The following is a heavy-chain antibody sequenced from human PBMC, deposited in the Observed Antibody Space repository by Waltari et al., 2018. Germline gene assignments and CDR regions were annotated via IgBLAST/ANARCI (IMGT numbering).Heavy chain of an antibody. V-gene: IGHV3-49*03. J-gene: IGHJ6*02. Sequence: EVQLVESGGGLVQPGRSLRLSCTASGFTFGAYAMSWFRPAPGHGLEWVGFIRSKAYGGTTEYAASVKGRFTISRDDSKSIAYLQMNSLKTEDTAVYYCTRTGDGAGDYYYGMDVWGQGTTVTVSS. D-gene: IGHD1-26*01. CDR3: TRTGDGAGDYYYGMDV. CDR2: IRSKAYGGTT. CDR1: GFTFGAYA.